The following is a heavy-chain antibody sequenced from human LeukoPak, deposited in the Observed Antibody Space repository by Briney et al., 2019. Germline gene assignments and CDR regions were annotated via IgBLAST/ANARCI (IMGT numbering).Heavy chain of an antibody. Sequence: PGGSLRLSCAASGFTFSSYGMHWVRQAPGKGLEWVAVIWYDGSNKYYADSVKGRFTISRDNSKNTLYLQMNSLRAEDTAVYYCARDGDDSRAILPYYYYYYGMDVWGQGTTVTVSS. CDR1: GFTFSSYG. CDR3: ARDGDDSRAILPYYYYYYGMDV. J-gene: IGHJ6*02. D-gene: IGHD3-22*01. CDR2: IWYDGSNK. V-gene: IGHV3-33*01.